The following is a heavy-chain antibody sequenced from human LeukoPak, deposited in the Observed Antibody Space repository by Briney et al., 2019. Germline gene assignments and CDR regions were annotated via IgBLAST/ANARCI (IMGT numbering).Heavy chain of an antibody. Sequence: SCKASGGTFSSYAMSWVRQAPGEGLQWVSTLSSGGKTTDYADSVKGRFTISRDNSKNTLYLQMNSLRVEDTAVYYCAKDGRSTTPGYWGQGTLVTVSS. CDR2: LSSGGKTT. CDR3: AKDGRSTTPGY. J-gene: IGHJ4*02. D-gene: IGHD2-15*01. V-gene: IGHV3-23*01. CDR1: GGTFSSYA.